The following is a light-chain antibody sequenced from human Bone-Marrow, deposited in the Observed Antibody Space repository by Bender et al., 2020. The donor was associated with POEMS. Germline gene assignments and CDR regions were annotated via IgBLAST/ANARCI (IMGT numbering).Light chain of an antibody. CDR1: ALPRQF. V-gene: IGLV3-25*02. CDR2: KDN. CDR3: QSTDSSGVYWV. J-gene: IGLJ3*02. Sequence: SYELTQPPSVSVSPGQTARITCSGDALPRQFASWYQQKPGQAPILVMYKDNERPSGVPERFSGSTSGTTVTLTISGVRPEDEADYYCQSTDSSGVYWVFGGGTKLTVL.